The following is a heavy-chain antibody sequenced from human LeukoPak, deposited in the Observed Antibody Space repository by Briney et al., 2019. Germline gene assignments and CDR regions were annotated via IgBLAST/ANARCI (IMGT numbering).Heavy chain of an antibody. CDR1: GFIFEDYI. V-gene: IGHV3-43*01. CDR2: VNWHGTT. CDR3: AKDRTYGSTGSVFVT. J-gene: IGHJ5*02. D-gene: IGHD2-8*01. Sequence: GGSLRLSLSAYGFIFEDYIMHWVGQVPGKTLEWVSLVNWHGTTYYADSLKGRFTISRDNSKNSLYLQMDSLRTEDTAFYYCAKDRTYGSTGSVFVTWGLGTLVTVSS.